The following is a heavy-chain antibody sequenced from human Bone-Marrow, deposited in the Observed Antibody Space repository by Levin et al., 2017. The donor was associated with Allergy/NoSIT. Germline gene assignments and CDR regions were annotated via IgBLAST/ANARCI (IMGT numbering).Heavy chain of an antibody. CDR1: GYTFTGYY. CDR3: ASGPMDAHQGLHWYFDL. CDR2: INPNSGGT. Sequence: ASVKVSCKASGYTFTGYYVHWVRQAPGQGLEWMGWINPNSGGTNYAQKFQGRVTMTRDTSISTAYMELSRLRSDDTAVYYCASGPMDAHQGLHWYFDLWGRGTLVTVSS. V-gene: IGHV1-2*02. J-gene: IGHJ2*01. D-gene: IGHD3-10*01.